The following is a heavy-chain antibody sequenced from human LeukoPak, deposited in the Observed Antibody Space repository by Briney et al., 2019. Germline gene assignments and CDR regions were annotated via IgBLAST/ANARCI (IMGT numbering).Heavy chain of an antibody. V-gene: IGHV3-23*01. CDR3: VKEPRGYSFSFDI. D-gene: IGHD5-18*01. CDR2: ISGSGSKS. CDR1: GFTFSTCA. J-gene: IGHJ3*02. Sequence: GGSLRLSCAASGFTFSTCAINWVRQAPGKGLEWVSAISGSGSKSFYADSVKGRFTISRDNPKNTLYLQMNSLRPEDTAVYYCVKEPRGYSFSFDIWGQGTMVTVSS.